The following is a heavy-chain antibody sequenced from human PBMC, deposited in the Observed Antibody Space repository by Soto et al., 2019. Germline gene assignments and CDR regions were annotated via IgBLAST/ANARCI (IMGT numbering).Heavy chain of an antibody. CDR1: GGTFDFYT. CDR3: ATIYVSGSTPFDS. J-gene: IGHJ4*02. CDR2: VNPIVGMY. V-gene: IGHV1-69*02. Sequence: QVQMVQSGAEVKKPGSSVKVSCTASGGTFDFYTINWVRQAPGRGLEWVGRVNPIVGMYISALKFQGRVTISADNSTNTAFMYLTTLTSAATPVYYCATIYVSGSTPFDSWRQGPLVTVSS. D-gene: IGHD3-10*01.